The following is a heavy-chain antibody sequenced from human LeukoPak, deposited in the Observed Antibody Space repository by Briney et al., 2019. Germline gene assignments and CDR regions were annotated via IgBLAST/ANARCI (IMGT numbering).Heavy chain of an antibody. J-gene: IGHJ4*02. V-gene: IGHV3-20*04. CDR3: ARESGSSGSYYFDY. CDR1: GFTFSSYG. Sequence: PGGSLRLSCAASGFTFSSYGMSWVRQAPGKGLEWVSGISWNSGSIGYADSVKGRFTISRDNAKNSLYLQMNSLRAEDTAVYYCARESGSSGSYYFDYWGQGTLVTVSS. CDR2: ISWNSGSI. D-gene: IGHD3-10*01.